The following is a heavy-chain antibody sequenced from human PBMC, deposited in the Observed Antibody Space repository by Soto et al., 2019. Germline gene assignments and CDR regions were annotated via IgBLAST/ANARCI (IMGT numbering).Heavy chain of an antibody. V-gene: IGHV4-39*01. CDR1: GGSISSSSYY. D-gene: IGHD1-26*01. Sequence: QLQLQESGPGLAKPSETLSLTCTVSGGSISSSSYYWGWIRQPPGKGLEWIGTIYYSGSTYYNPSLKSRVTISVDTSKHQFSLKLSSVTAADSAVYYWARQGSGSYNAFDIWGQGTVVTVSS. CDR2: IYYSGST. CDR3: ARQGSGSYNAFDI. J-gene: IGHJ3*02.